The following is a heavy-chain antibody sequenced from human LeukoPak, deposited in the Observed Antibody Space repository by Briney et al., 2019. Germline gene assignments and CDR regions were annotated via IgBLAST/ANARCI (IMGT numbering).Heavy chain of an antibody. V-gene: IGHV4-39*07. D-gene: IGHD3-10*01. J-gene: IGHJ4*02. CDR3: ARVRRAGITMVRGVLDY. CDR2: IYYSGNT. CDR1: GDSISTSNSY. Sequence: SETLSLTCTVSGDSISTSNSYWGWIRQPPGKGLEWIGSIYYSGNTYYNASLKSRVTISVDTSKNQFSLKLTSVTAADTAVYYCARVRRAGITMVRGVLDYWGQGTLVTVSS.